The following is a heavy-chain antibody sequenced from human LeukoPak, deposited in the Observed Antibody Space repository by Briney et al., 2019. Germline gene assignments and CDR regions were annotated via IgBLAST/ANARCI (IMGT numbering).Heavy chain of an antibody. J-gene: IGHJ6*02. CDR3: ARRRDGYPSPGDYYYYGMDV. D-gene: IGHD5-24*01. CDR1: GFTFSNYA. CDR2: ISYDGSNK. Sequence: GGSLRLSCAASGFTFSNYAMHWVRQAPGKGLEWVAVISYDGSNKYYADSVKGRFTISRDNSKNTLYLQMNSLRAEDTAVYYCARRRDGYPSPGDYYYYGMDVWGQGTTVTVSS. V-gene: IGHV3-30-3*01.